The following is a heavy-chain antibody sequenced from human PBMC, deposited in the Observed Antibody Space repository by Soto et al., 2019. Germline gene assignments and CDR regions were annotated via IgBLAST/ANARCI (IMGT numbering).Heavy chain of an antibody. CDR3: ARHLNGASNAFEI. D-gene: IGHD1-1*01. J-gene: IGHJ3*02. CDR2: IYYSGST. V-gene: IGHV4-59*08. CDR1: GGSISSYY. Sequence: QVQLQESGPGLVKPAGTLSLTCTVSGGSISSYYWSWIRQPPGKGLEWIGYIYYSGSTNYNPSLKRRVTISVDTSKNQFSLKLTSVTAADTAVYYCARHLNGASNAFEIWGQGTVVTVSS.